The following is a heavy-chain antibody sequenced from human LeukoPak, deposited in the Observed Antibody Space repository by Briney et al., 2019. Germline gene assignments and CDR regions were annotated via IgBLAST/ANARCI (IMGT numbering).Heavy chain of an antibody. CDR1: GGSFSGYD. CDR3: ARRRRANYDYVWGSFQNWFDP. D-gene: IGHD3-16*01. CDR2: INHSGST. Sequence: SETLSLTCAVYGGSFSGYDWSWVRQPPGKGMEWSGEINHSGSTNYNPSLTSRVTISVDTSKNPFSLNLSSVTAADTAVYYCARRRRANYDYVWGSFQNWFDPWGQGTLVTVSS. V-gene: IGHV4-34*01. J-gene: IGHJ5*02.